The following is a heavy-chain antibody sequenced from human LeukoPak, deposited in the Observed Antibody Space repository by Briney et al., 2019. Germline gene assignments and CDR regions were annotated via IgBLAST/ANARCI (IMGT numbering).Heavy chain of an antibody. CDR1: GSIFTNYW. CDR2: IYPGDSDI. J-gene: IGHJ6*01. CDR3: ASPGIYGMDV. Sequence: GESLKISCKGSGSIFTNYWIGWVRQMPGKGLEWMGIIYPGDSDIRYSPSFQGQVTISADKSISTAYLQWGSLKASDTAMYYCASPGIYGMDVWGQGTTVTVSS. V-gene: IGHV5-51*01.